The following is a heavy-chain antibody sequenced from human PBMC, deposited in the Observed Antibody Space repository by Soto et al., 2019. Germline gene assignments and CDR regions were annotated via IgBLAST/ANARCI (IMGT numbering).Heavy chain of an antibody. V-gene: IGHV6-1*01. Sequence: PSQTLSLTCAISVDSVSSSSVTWNWIRQSPSRGLEWLGRTYYRSKWYNDYAESVKRRITINPDTSKNQFSLHLNSVTPEDTAVYYCVRLIGNSWLDFWGQGTLVTVSS. CDR3: VRLIGNSWLDF. J-gene: IGHJ5*01. CDR2: TYYRSKWYN. CDR1: VDSVSSSSVT. D-gene: IGHD1-26*01.